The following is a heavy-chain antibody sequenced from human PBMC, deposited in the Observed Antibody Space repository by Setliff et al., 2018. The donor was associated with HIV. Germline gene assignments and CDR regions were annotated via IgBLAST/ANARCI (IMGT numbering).Heavy chain of an antibody. V-gene: IGHV4-59*01. J-gene: IGHJ4*02. CDR1: GDSITSYY. Sequence: ASETLSLTCTVSGDSITSYYWTWIRQPPGKGLEWIGHIYYTGSTNYNPSLKSRVTISLDTSKNQFSLNLNSVTAADTAVYYCVRGNPDYDILTGYWSYYFDYWGQGTLVTVPQ. D-gene: IGHD3-9*01. CDR3: VRGNPDYDILTGYWSYYFDY. CDR2: IYYTGST.